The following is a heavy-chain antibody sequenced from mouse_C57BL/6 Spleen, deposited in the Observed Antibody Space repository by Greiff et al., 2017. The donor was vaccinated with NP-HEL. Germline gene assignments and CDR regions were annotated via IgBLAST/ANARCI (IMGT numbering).Heavy chain of an antibody. CDR3: ARRTVGYFDY. Sequence: QVQLKESGAELVRPGASVKLSCKASGYTFTDYYINWVKQRPGQGLEWIARIYPGSGNTYYNEKFKGKATLTAEKSSSTAYMQLSSLTSEDSAVYFCARRTVGYFDYWGQGTTLTVSS. CDR2: IYPGSGNT. J-gene: IGHJ2*01. V-gene: IGHV1-76*01. CDR1: GYTFTDYY. D-gene: IGHD1-1*01.